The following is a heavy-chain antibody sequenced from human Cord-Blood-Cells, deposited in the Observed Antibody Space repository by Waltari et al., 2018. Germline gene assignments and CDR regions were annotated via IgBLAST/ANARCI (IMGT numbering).Heavy chain of an antibody. CDR3: ARVTAMVTDFDY. CDR2: INPNSGGT. Sequence: VKLVQSGGEVQKTRASVQVTCKASGSTFTGSYMHWVRQAPGQGLEWMGWINPNSGGTNYAQKFQGRVTMTRDTSISTAYMELSRLRSDDTAVYYCARVTAMVTDFDYWGQGTLVTVSS. CDR1: GSTFTGSY. V-gene: IGHV1-2*02. J-gene: IGHJ4*02. D-gene: IGHD5-18*01.